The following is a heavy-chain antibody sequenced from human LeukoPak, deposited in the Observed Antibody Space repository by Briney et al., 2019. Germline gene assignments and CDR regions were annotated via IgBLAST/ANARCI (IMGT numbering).Heavy chain of an antibody. V-gene: IGHV4-34*01. CDR2: INHSGST. J-gene: IGHJ6*03. D-gene: IGHD4-17*01. CDR3: ARVFGDYVYLYYYYMDV. Sequence: SETLSLTCAVYGGSFSGYYWSWIRQPPGKGLEWIGEINHSGSTNYNPSLKSRVTISVDTSKNQFSLKLSSVTAADTAVYYCARVFGDYVYLYYYYMDVWGKGTTVTVSS. CDR1: GGSFSGYY.